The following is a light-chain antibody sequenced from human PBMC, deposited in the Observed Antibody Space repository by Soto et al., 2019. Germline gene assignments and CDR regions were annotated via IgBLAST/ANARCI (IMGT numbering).Light chain of an antibody. CDR3: QQSYSMPYA. Sequence: DIQMTQSPSSVSASVGDRVTITCRASQTTNNYLNWYQLKPGKAPKLLIYAASTLQTGVPSRFTGSGSAPDFTLTLISLQPEDYATYFCQQSYSMPYALGPGTKVDIK. CDR1: QTTNNY. J-gene: IGKJ3*01. CDR2: AAS. V-gene: IGKV1-39*01.